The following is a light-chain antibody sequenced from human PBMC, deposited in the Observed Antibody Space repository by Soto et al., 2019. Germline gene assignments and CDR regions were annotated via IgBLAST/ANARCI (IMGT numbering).Light chain of an antibody. V-gene: IGKV3-15*01. Sequence: EIVMTQSPATLSVSPGERASLSCRASQSVSSNLAWYQYTPGQAPRLLIYGASTRATGIPARFSGSGSGTEFTLTISSLQSEDFAVYFCQQRSNWPPHTFGQGTKLQIK. CDR3: QQRSNWPPHT. CDR2: GAS. J-gene: IGKJ2*01. CDR1: QSVSSN.